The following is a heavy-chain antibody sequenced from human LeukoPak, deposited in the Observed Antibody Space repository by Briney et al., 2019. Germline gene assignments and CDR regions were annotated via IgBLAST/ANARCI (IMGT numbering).Heavy chain of an antibody. Sequence: ASVKVSCKVSGYTLTELSMHWVRQAPGKGLEWMRGFDPEDGETIYAQKFQGRVTMTEDTSTDTAYMELSSLRSEDTAVYYCATRRIAAAGHDFDYWGQGTLVTVSS. J-gene: IGHJ4*02. V-gene: IGHV1-24*01. CDR1: GYTLTELS. CDR2: FDPEDGET. D-gene: IGHD6-13*01. CDR3: ATRRIAAAGHDFDY.